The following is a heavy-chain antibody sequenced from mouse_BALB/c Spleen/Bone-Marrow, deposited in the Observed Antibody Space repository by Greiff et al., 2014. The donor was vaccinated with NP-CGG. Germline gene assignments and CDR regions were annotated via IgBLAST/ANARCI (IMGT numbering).Heavy chain of an antibody. CDR1: GYTFTSYW. V-gene: IGHV1-87*01. CDR3: ARDEHYCDY. J-gene: IGHJ2*01. Sequence: QVQLQQSGAGLARPGASVKLSCKASGYTFTSYWMQWVKQRPGQGLEWIGAIYPGDGDTRYTQKFKGKATLTADKSSSTAYMQLSSLASEDSAVYYCARDEHYCDYWGQGTTLTVSS. CDR2: IYPGDGDT.